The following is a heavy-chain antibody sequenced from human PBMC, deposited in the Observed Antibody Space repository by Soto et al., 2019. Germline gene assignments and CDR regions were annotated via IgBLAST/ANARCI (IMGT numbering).Heavy chain of an antibody. V-gene: IGHV1-2*02. CDR1: GYTFTGYY. CDR3: ARVEAAGPANYYYYGMDV. CDR2: INPNNSDT. J-gene: IGHJ6*02. Sequence: QLQLVQSGAEVKNPGASVRVSCKASGYTFTGYYMHWVRQAPGQGLEWMGWINPNNSDTNYAQKLQGRVTMTTDTSTSTAYMELRSLRSDDTAVYYCARVEAAGPANYYYYGMDVWGQGTTVTVSS. D-gene: IGHD6-13*01.